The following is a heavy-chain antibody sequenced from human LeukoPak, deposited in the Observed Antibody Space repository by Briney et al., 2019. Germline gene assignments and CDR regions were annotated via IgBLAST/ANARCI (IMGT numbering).Heavy chain of an antibody. CDR2: INPDTGGT. CDR1: GYTFTGYY. Sequence: ASVKVSCKAPGYTFTGYYMHWVRQAPGQGLEWMGWINPDTGGTFYAQKFKGRVTMTRDTSISTAYMELSRLRSDDTAVYYCARDRPPQLVRPFDYWGQGTLVTVS. D-gene: IGHD6-13*01. CDR3: ARDRPPQLVRPFDY. V-gene: IGHV1-2*02. J-gene: IGHJ4*02.